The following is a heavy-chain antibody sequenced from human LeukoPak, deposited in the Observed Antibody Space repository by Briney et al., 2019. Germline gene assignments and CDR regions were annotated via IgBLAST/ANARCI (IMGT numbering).Heavy chain of an antibody. CDR1: GFAFGNCG. CDR3: TKGPYGNSIYYGMDV. V-gene: IGHV3-23*01. CDR2: ISGSGDNT. J-gene: IGHJ6*02. D-gene: IGHD5-24*01. Sequence: GGSLRLSCAASGFAFGNCGMSWVRLGPGKGREWVSVISGSGDNTYYANSVRGRFTVSRDNSMNTLYLQMNNLRGEDTALYYCTKGPYGNSIYYGMDVWGQGTTVTVSS.